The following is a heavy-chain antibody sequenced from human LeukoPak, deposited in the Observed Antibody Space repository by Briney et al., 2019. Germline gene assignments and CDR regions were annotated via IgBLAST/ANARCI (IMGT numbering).Heavy chain of an antibody. V-gene: IGHV3-7*01. CDR2: IIQDGSEE. D-gene: IGHD2-15*01. Sequence: PGGSLRLSCAASEFTFSGHQMSWVRQAPGKGPEWVAKIIQDGSEEYYLDSVKGRFIISRDNGKNSLYLEMSSLRVEDTAVYYCARDWRQDNAFDLWGRGTMVTVSS. J-gene: IGHJ3*01. CDR3: ARDWRQDNAFDL. CDR1: EFTFSGHQ.